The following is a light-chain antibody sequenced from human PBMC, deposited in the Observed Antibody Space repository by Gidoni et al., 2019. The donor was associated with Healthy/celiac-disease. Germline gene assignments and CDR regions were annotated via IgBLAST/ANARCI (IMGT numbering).Light chain of an antibody. CDR2: GAS. Sequence: EVVMTHSPATLSVSPGERATLSCRASQSVSINLAWYQQKTGQAPRRLIYGASTRATGIPDRVSGSGSGTEFTLTISSLQSEEFAVYYCQQYNNWPRTFGQGTKVEIK. V-gene: IGKV3-15*01. CDR1: QSVSIN. CDR3: QQYNNWPRT. J-gene: IGKJ1*01.